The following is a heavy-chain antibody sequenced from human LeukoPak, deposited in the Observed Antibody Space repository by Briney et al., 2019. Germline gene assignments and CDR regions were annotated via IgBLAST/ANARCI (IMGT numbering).Heavy chain of an antibody. CDR1: GFTFSSYS. CDR3: AREPNYYDSSGYYDAFDI. CDR2: ISSSSSYI. J-gene: IGHJ3*02. Sequence: GGSLRLSCAASGFTFSSYSMTWVRQAPGKGLEWVSSISSSSSYIYYADSVKGRFTISRDNAKNSLYLQMNSLRAEDTAVYYCAREPNYYDSSGYYDAFDIWGQGTMVTVSS. D-gene: IGHD3-22*01. V-gene: IGHV3-21*01.